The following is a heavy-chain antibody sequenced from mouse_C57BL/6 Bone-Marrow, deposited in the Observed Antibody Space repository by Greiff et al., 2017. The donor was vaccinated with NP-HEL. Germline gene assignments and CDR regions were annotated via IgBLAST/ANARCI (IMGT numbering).Heavy chain of an antibody. CDR1: GYAFTNYL. J-gene: IGHJ1*03. V-gene: IGHV1-54*01. D-gene: IGHD1-1*01. Sequence: QVQLQQSGAELVRPGTSVKVSCKASGYAFTNYLIEWVKQRPGQGLEWIGVINPGSGGTNYNEKFKGKATLTADKSSSTAYMQLSSLTSEDSAVYFCAREGYYGSSYEYFDVWGTGTTVTVSS. CDR3: AREGYYGSSYEYFDV. CDR2: INPGSGGT.